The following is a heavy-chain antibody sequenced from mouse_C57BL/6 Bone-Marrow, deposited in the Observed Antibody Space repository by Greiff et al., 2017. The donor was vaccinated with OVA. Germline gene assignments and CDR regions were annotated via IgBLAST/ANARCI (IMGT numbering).Heavy chain of an antibody. Sequence: EVQLMASGPELVKPGASVKISCKASGYTFTDYYMNWVKQSHGKSLEWIGDINPNNGGTSYNQKFKGKATLTVDKSSSTAYMELRSLTSEDSAVYYCARDSVSITTVYYYAMDYWGQGTSVTVSS. CDR3: ARDSVSITTVYYYAMDY. CDR2: INPNNGGT. J-gene: IGHJ4*01. V-gene: IGHV1-26*01. CDR1: GYTFTDYY. D-gene: IGHD1-1*01.